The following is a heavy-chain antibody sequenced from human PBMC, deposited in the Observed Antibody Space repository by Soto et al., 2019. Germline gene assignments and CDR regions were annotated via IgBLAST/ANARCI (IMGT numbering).Heavy chain of an antibody. D-gene: IGHD6-19*01. CDR2: VFHTGTT. Sequence: QVQLQESGPGLVKPSGTLSLTCAVSGDSVSSPYYWCWVRQPPGKGLEWIGEVFHTGTTIYNPSLRSRVTISMDTPNNPFSLDLSYVTPADTAVYYCARSAGWYAVHSWGPGTLVIVSS. J-gene: IGHJ4*02. CDR1: GDSVSSPYY. CDR3: ARSAGWYAVHS. V-gene: IGHV4-4*02.